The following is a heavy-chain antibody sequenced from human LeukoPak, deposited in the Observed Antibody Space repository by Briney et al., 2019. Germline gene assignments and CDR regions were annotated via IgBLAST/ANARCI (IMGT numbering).Heavy chain of an antibody. CDR2: INHSGST. CDR3: ASDYGSGSTNWFDP. Sequence: KSSETLSLTCAVYGGSFSGYYWSWIRQPPGKGLEWSGEINHSGSTNYNPSLKSRVTISVDTSKNQFSLKLSSVTAADTAVYYCASDYGSGSTNWFDPWGQGTLVTVSS. D-gene: IGHD3-10*01. V-gene: IGHV4-34*01. J-gene: IGHJ5*02. CDR1: GGSFSGYY.